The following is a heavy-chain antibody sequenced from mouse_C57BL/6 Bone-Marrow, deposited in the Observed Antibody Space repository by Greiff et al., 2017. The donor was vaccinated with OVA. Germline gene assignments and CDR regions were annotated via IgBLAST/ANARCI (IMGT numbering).Heavy chain of an antibody. CDR2: IYPRSGNT. Sequence: VQLQQSGAELARPGASVKLSCKASGYTFTSYGISWVKQRTGPGLEWIGEIYPRSGNTYYNEKFKGKATLTADKSSSTAYIELRSLTSEDSAVYFCARSGMGPFDYWGQGTTLTVSS. J-gene: IGHJ2*01. V-gene: IGHV1-81*01. D-gene: IGHD4-1*01. CDR1: GYTFTSYG. CDR3: ARSGMGPFDY.